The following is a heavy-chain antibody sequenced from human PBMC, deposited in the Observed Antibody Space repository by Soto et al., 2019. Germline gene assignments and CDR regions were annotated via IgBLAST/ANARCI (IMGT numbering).Heavy chain of an antibody. CDR3: TRDDVMDV. J-gene: IGHJ6*02. CDR1: GFTFSGDA. V-gene: IGHV3-21*01. Sequence: GGSLRLSCAASGFTFSGDAMNWVRQAPGKGLEWVSAISTTSTYIYYADSVKGRFTISRDNANNSLHLQMNSLRAEDTPVYYCTRDDVMDVLGQGTTVTASS. CDR2: ISTTSTYI.